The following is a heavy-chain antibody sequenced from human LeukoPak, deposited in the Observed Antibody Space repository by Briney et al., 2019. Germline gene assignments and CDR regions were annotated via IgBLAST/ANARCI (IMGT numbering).Heavy chain of an antibody. CDR2: IWYDGSNK. J-gene: IGHJ5*02. CDR1: GFTFSSYG. D-gene: IGHD2-15*01. Sequence: GGSLRLSRAASGFTFSSYGMHWVRQAPGKGLEWVAVIWYDGSNKYYADSVKGRFTISRDNSKNTLYLQMNSLRAEDTAVYYCAREGLATQNGFDPWGQGTRVTVSS. V-gene: IGHV3-33*01. CDR3: AREGLATQNGFDP.